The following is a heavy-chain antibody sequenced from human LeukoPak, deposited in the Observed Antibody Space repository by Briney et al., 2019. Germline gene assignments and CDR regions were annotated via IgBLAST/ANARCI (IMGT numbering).Heavy chain of an antibody. CDR2: IIPIFGTA. CDR1: GYTFISYG. V-gene: IGHV1-69*05. CDR3: ARGEVYDSSTGYMDV. Sequence: SVKVSCKASGYTFISYGISWVRQAPGQGLEWMGGIIPIFGTANYAQKFQGRVTITTDESTSTAYMELSSLRSEDTAVYYCARGEVYDSSTGYMDVWGKGTTVTVSS. D-gene: IGHD3-22*01. J-gene: IGHJ6*03.